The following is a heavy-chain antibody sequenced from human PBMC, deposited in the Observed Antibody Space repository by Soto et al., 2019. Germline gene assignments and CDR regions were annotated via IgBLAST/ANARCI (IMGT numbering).Heavy chain of an antibody. CDR3: ARTIDYGDYDGLNWFDP. Sequence: ASETLSLTCTVSGGSISSHYWSWIRQPPGKGLEWIGYIYYSGSTNYNPSLKSRVTISVDTSKNQFSLKLSSVTAADTAVYYCARTIDYGDYDGLNWFDPWGQGTLVTVSP. CDR1: GGSISSHY. J-gene: IGHJ5*02. V-gene: IGHV4-59*11. D-gene: IGHD4-17*01. CDR2: IYYSGST.